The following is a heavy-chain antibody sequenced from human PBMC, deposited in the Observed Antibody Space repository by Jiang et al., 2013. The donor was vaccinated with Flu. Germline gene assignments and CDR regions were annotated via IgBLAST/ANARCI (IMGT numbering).Heavy chain of an antibody. CDR2: IDWDNDK. D-gene: IGHD3-10*01. V-gene: IGHV2-5*08. J-gene: IGHJ4*02. CDR1: GFSLSTSGMC. CDR3: AHSFGELPVDY. Sequence: KPTQTLTLTCTFSGFSLSTSGMCMSWIRQPPGKALEWLARIDWDNDKRYSPSLKSRLTITKDTSKNQVVLTMTNMDPVDTATYYCAHSFGELPVDYWGQGTLVTVSS.